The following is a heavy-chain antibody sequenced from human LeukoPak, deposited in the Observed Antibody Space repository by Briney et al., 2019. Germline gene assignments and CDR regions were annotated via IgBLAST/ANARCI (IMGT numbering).Heavy chain of an antibody. J-gene: IGHJ4*02. CDR3: AREGVGATTGYFDY. CDR2: INHSGST. D-gene: IGHD1-26*01. CDR1: GGSFSGYY. V-gene: IGHV4-34*01. Sequence: SETLSLTCAVYGGSFSGYYWSWIRQPPGKGLEWIGEINHSGSTNYNPSLKSRVTISVDTSKNQFSLKLSSVTAADTAVYYCAREGVGATTGYFDYWGQGTLVTVSS.